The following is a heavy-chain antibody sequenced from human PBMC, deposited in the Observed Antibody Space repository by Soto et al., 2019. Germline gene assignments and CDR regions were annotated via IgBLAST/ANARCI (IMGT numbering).Heavy chain of an antibody. CDR2: IYSGGST. CDR1: GFTVSSNY. Sequence: GGSLRLSCAASGFTVSSNYMSWVRQAPGKGLEWVSVIYSGGSTYYADSVKGRFTISRDNSKNTLYLQMNSLRAEDTAVYYCARDQDSVTDDAFDIWGQGTIVTVSS. D-gene: IGHD4-17*01. J-gene: IGHJ3*02. CDR3: ARDQDSVTDDAFDI. V-gene: IGHV3-66*01.